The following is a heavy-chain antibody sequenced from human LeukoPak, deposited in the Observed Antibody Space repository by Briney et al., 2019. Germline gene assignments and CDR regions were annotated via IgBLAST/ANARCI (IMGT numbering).Heavy chain of an antibody. CDR1: GFTFSIYY. D-gene: IGHD6-13*01. V-gene: IGHV3-74*01. Sequence: PGGSLRLSCAASGFTFSIYYMHWVRQTPGEGLVWVSRINIDGSSTRYADSVKGRFTISRDNAKNMLYLEMNSLRAEDTAVYHCVRSHTSYTSTWDFSYYLNFWGQGSLVTVSS. CDR3: VRSHTSYTSTWDFSYYLNF. J-gene: IGHJ4*02. CDR2: INIDGSST.